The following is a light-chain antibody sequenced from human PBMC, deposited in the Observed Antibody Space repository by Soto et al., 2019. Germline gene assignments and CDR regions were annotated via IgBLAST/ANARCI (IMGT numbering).Light chain of an antibody. V-gene: IGLV2-14*01. CDR1: SSDIGGYNA. CDR3: KSFRVSHIDV. J-gene: IGLJ1*01. CDR2: EVT. Sequence: QSVLTQPASVSGSPGQTITISCTGTSSDIGGYNAVSWYQHHPGKAPKLIIYEVTHRPSGVSDRFSDSKSGNTASLTISGIQAEDEADYYCKSFRVSHIDVFGAATKVTVL.